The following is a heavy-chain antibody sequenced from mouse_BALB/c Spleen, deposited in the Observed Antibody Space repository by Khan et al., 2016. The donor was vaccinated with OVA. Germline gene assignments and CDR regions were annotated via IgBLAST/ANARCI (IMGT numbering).Heavy chain of an antibody. V-gene: IGHV3-2*02. CDR1: GYSITSGYG. D-gene: IGHD1-2*01. CDR2: ISYSGST. CDR3: ARTARIKY. J-gene: IGHJ2*01. Sequence: EVKLLESGPGLVKPSQSLSLTCTVTGYSITSGYGWNWIRQFPGNKLEWMGYISYSGSTKYNPSIKSRISITRDTSKNQFFLQLNSVTTEDTATYYCARTARIKYWGQGTTLTVSS.